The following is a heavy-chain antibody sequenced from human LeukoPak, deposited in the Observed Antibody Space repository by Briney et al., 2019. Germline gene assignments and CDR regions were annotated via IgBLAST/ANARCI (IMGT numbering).Heavy chain of an antibody. D-gene: IGHD2-21*01. CDR3: AALWSFDY. CDR2: ISSNGKTI. Sequence: PGGSLRLSCAASGFTFSTYEMNWVRQAPGRGLEWISYISSNGKTINHSDSVKGRFTISRDNAKNSPYLQMNSLRAEDTAVYYCAALWSFDYWGQGTLVSVSS. V-gene: IGHV3-48*03. J-gene: IGHJ4*02. CDR1: GFTFSTYE.